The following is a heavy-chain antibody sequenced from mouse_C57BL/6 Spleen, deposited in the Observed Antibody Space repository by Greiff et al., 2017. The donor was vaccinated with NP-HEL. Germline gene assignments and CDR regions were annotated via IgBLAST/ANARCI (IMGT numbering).Heavy chain of an antibody. D-gene: IGHD2-3*01. J-gene: IGHJ2*01. CDR2: ISYDGST. V-gene: IGHV3-6*01. CDR1: GYSITSGYY. CDR3: ARDHDDGNYGDY. Sequence: EVQLQQSGPGLVKPSPSLSLTCSVTGYSITSGYYWNWIRQFPGNKLEWMGYISYDGSTNYNPTFKNRISITRDTSKNPFFLKLNSVTTEDTATYYCARDHDDGNYGDYWGQGTTLTVSS.